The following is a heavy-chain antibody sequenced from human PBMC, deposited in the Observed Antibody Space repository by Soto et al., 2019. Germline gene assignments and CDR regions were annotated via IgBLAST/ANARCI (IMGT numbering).Heavy chain of an antibody. Sequence: PSETLSLTCGVSGGSISNSYWSWIRQSPGKGLEWVGYIYSNGNTNYNPSLNSRLTISIDPSKNQFSLKLNSLSAADTAVYYCARDSNYYGSGSHYYYYYYGMDVWGQGTTVTV. CDR1: GGSISNSY. D-gene: IGHD3-10*01. CDR3: ARDSNYYGSGSHYYYYYYGMDV. CDR2: IYSNGNT. J-gene: IGHJ6*02. V-gene: IGHV4-4*08.